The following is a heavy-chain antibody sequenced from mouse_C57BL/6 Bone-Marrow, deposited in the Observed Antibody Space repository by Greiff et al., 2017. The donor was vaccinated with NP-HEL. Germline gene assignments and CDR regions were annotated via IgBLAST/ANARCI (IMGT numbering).Heavy chain of an antibody. CDR1: GYTFTTYP. Sequence: VQLQQPGAELVKPGASVKMSCKASGYTFTTYPIEWIQQMHGQILEWIGNFHPSNDSTKYNEKFNGKATLTVETSSSTVYLELSRLTSDDSAVYYCARRGITTGYFDVWGTGTTVTVSS. CDR3: ARRGITTGYFDV. CDR2: FHPSNDST. V-gene: IGHV1-47*01. J-gene: IGHJ1*03. D-gene: IGHD1-1*01.